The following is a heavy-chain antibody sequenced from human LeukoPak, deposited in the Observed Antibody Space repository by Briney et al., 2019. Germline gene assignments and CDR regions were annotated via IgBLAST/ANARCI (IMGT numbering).Heavy chain of an antibody. CDR1: ELIFSDFC. CDR3: AKARYCSGGSCFPQLTPDY. D-gene: IGHD2-15*01. CDR2: IKKDGSEK. Sequence: PGGSLRLSCVASELIFSDFCMTWVRHSRGKGLEWVATIKKDGSEKYYVDSVKGRFTISRDNAENTLYLHMNSLRAEDTAVYYCAKARYCSGGSCFPQLTPDYWGQGTLVTVSS. J-gene: IGHJ4*02. V-gene: IGHV3-7*03.